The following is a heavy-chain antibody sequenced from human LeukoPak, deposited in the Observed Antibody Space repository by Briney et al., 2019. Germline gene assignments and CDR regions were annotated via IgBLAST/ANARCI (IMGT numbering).Heavy chain of an antibody. CDR2: ISSSGSTI. CDR3: ARDCGFLECPYYYGMDV. CDR1: GFTFSSYE. J-gene: IGHJ6*02. D-gene: IGHD3-3*01. V-gene: IGHV3-48*03. Sequence: PGGSLRLSCAASGFTFSSYEMNWVRQAPGMGLEWVSYISSSGSTIYYADSVKGRFTISRDNAKNSLYLQMNSLRAEDTYVYYCARDCGFLECPYYYGMDVWGQGTTVTVSS.